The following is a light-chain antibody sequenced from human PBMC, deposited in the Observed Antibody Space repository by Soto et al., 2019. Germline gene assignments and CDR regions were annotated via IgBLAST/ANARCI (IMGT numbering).Light chain of an antibody. CDR3: QQYDNLPRT. CDR1: QDISNY. J-gene: IGKJ4*01. CDR2: DAS. Sequence: DIQMTQSPSSLSASVGDRVTITCQASQDISNYLNWYQQKPGKAPKLLIYDASELETGVPSRFSGSGSGTDFTFTISSLQPEDIATYYCQQYDNLPRTFGGGTKVEIK. V-gene: IGKV1-33*01.